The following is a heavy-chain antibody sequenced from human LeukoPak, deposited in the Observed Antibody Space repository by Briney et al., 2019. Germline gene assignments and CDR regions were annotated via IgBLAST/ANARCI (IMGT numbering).Heavy chain of an antibody. D-gene: IGHD3-22*01. CDR1: GGSISSGSYY. CDR2: IYTSGST. V-gene: IGHV4-61*02. Sequence: SQTLSLTCTVPGGSISSGSYYWSWIRQPAGKGLEWIGRIYTSGSTNYNPSLKSRVTISVDTSKNQFSLKLSSVTAADTAVYYCARVYKRGGYQNWFDPWGQGTLVTVSS. J-gene: IGHJ5*02. CDR3: ARVYKRGGYQNWFDP.